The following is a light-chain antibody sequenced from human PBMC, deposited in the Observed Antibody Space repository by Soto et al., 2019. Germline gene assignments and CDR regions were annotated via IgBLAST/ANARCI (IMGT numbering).Light chain of an antibody. J-gene: IGLJ1*01. V-gene: IGLV2-14*01. CDR3: SSYTSGSTLEV. Sequence: QSALTQPASVSGSPGQSITISCTGTSSDVGGYNYVSWYQQHPGKAPKLMIYDVSNRPSGVSNRFSGSKSGNTASLTISRLQAEDEADYYCSSYTSGSTLEVFGTGTKVTVL. CDR2: DVS. CDR1: SSDVGGYNY.